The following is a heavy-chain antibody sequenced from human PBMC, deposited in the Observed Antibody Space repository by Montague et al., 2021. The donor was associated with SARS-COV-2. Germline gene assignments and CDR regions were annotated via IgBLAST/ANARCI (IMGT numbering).Heavy chain of an antibody. CDR3: ARRGRKLLPVATTIGGFDI. Sequence: SETLSLTCTVSGGSISSGNYYWDWIRQPPGKGLEWIGSIDDSGSTYYXXXLKSRVTISVDTSKNHFSLKLSSVTAADTAVYYCARRGRKLLPVATTIGGFDIWGQGTMVTVSS. V-gene: IGHV4-39*02. CDR2: IDDSGST. D-gene: IGHD5-12*01. CDR1: GGSISSGNYY. J-gene: IGHJ3*02.